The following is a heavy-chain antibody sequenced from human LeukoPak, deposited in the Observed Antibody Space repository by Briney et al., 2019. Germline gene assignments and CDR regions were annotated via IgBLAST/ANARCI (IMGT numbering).Heavy chain of an antibody. CDR3: ARGPGNGIWDYYFDY. J-gene: IGHJ4*02. CDR1: GFTFSTFA. V-gene: IGHV3-23*01. Sequence: GGSLRLSCAASGFTFSTFAMIWVRQPPGKGLEWVSSIFPSGGEIHYADSVRGRFTISRDNSKSTLSLQMNSLRVEDTAVYYCARGPGNGIWDYYFDYWGQGTLVTVSS. D-gene: IGHD3/OR15-3a*01. CDR2: IFPSGGEI.